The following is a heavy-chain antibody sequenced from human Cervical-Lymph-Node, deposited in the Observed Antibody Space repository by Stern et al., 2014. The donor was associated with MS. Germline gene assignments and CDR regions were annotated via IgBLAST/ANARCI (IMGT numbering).Heavy chain of an antibody. V-gene: IGHV1-69*01. CDR1: GGTFSSYA. Sequence: DQLVESGAEVKKPGSSVKVSCKASGGTFSSYAISWVRQAPGQGLEWMGGIIPIFGPANYAQKFPGKGTTTADESTSTAYMELSSLRSEDTAVYYCARGELKEGLVRGMDVWGQGTTVTVSS. CDR3: ARGELKEGLVRGMDV. D-gene: IGHD1-26*01. CDR2: IIPIFGPA. J-gene: IGHJ6*02.